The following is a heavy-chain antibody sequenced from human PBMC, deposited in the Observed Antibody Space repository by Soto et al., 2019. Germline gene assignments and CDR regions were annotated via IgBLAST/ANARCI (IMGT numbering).Heavy chain of an antibody. CDR3: ARQRITMLRGVRRYWLYFDY. V-gene: IGHV4-34*01. Sequence: QVQLQQWGAGLLKPSETLSLTCAVYGGSFSGYYWSWIRQPPGEGLEWIGEINHSGSTNYNPSLKRRVTISVDSSKHQFSLKLSSVTAADTAVYYWARQRITMLRGVRRYWLYFDYWGQGTLVTVSS. CDR2: INHSGST. CDR1: GGSFSGYY. D-gene: IGHD3-10*01. J-gene: IGHJ4*02.